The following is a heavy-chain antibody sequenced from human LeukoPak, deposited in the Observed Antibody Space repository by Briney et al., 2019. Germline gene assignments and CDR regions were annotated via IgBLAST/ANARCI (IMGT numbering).Heavy chain of an antibody. CDR3: ARDSRYCSGASCSLDF. CDR1: GYTFTNYY. D-gene: IGHD2-15*01. Sequence: ASVKVSCKASGYTFTNYYIHWVRQAPGQGLEWMGWINPISGGTNYAQTFQGWVTMTRDTSISTAYMELSRLRSDDTAVYYCARDSRYCSGASCSLDFWGQGTLVTVSS. V-gene: IGHV1-2*04. J-gene: IGHJ4*02. CDR2: INPISGGT.